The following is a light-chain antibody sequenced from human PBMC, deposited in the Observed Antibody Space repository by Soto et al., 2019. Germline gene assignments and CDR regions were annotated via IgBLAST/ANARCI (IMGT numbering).Light chain of an antibody. CDR3: KQGYSFPLT. J-gene: IGKJ4*01. CDR2: DAY. V-gene: IGKV1-33*01. Sequence: DIQMTQSPSSLSASVGDRVTITCQASQDINNYLNWYQQKPGKAHKLLISDAYNLETGVQSRFSGSRFGTDFTFTIRSLQPEDFATYYCKQGYSFPLTVGGGTKVDIK. CDR1: QDINNY.